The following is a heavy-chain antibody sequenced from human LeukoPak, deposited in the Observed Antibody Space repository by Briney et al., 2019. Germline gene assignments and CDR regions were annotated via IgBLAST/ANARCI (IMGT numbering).Heavy chain of an antibody. CDR1: GGTFNNYA. V-gene: IGHV1-69*13. J-gene: IGHJ5*02. D-gene: IGHD3-10*01. CDR2: IIPIFGSS. CDR3: ARAPPITRGPFDP. Sequence: ASVKVSCKASGGTFNNYAINWVRQAPGQGLEWMGGIIPIFGSSNYAQKFQGRVTITADESTTTAYMELSSLRSEDTAVYYCARAPPITRGPFDPWGQGTLVTVSS.